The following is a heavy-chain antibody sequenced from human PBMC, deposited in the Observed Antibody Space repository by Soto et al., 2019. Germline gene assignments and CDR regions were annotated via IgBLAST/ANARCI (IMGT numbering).Heavy chain of an antibody. CDR3: ARVIMGSSSSWYSVGY. CDR2: ISAYNGNT. CDR1: GYTFTSYG. Sequence: GASVKVSCKASGYTFTSYGISWVRQAPGQGLEWMGWISAYNGNTNYAQKLQGRVTMTTDTSTSTAYMELRSLRSDDTAVYYCARVIMGSSSSWYSVGYWGQGTLVTVSS. D-gene: IGHD6-13*01. V-gene: IGHV1-18*01. J-gene: IGHJ4*02.